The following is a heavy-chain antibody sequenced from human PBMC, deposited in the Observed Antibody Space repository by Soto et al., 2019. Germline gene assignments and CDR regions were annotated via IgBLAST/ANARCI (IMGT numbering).Heavy chain of an antibody. Sequence: EVQLLESGGGLIQTGGSLRLSCAASGFTFSNYALSWVRQAPGKGLEWVSAISDSGGSTHYADSVKGRFTISRDNSKNTLYLQIHSLIAEYTAVYYCAKRAGYYDICGYYNYWGQGTRVTVSS. CDR1: GFTFSNYA. D-gene: IGHD3-22*01. V-gene: IGHV3-23*01. CDR2: ISDSGGST. J-gene: IGHJ4*02. CDR3: AKRAGYYDICGYYNY.